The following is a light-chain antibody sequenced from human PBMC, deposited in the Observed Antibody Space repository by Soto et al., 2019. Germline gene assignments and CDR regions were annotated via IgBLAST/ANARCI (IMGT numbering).Light chain of an antibody. V-gene: IGKV3-11*01. J-gene: IGKJ3*01. Sequence: EIVVTQSPATLSVSPGERATLSCRASQSVNTNFAWYQQKPGQAPRLLIYGASTRATGIPDRFSGSGSGTDFTLTISSLEPEDFAIYYCQQRSNWPPITFGPGTKVDIK. CDR1: QSVNTN. CDR2: GAS. CDR3: QQRSNWPPIT.